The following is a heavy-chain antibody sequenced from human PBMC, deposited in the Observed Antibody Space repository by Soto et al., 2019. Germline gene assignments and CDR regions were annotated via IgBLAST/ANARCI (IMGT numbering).Heavy chain of an antibody. V-gene: IGHV3-7*01. D-gene: IGHD5-12*01. CDR3: AREVSGYSGYDEIDY. CDR2: IKQDGSEK. Sequence: EVQLVESGGGLVQPGGSLRLSCAASGFTFSSYWMSWVRQAPGKGLEWVANIKQDGSEKYYVDSVKGRFTISRDNAKNSLYLQMNSLRAEDTAVYYCAREVSGYSGYDEIDYWGQGTLVTVSS. J-gene: IGHJ4*02. CDR1: GFTFSSYW.